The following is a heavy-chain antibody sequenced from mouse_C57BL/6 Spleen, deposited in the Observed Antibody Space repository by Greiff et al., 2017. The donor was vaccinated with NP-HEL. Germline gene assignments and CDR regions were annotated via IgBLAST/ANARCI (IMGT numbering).Heavy chain of an antibody. Sequence: QVQLQQPGAELVKPGASVKLSCKASGYTFTSYWMHWVKQRPGQGLEWIGMIHPNSGSTNNNEKFKSKATLTVDKSSSTAYMQLSSLTSEDSAVYYCASYDGYYPAWFAYWGQGTLVTVSA. CDR3: ASYDGYYPAWFAY. CDR1: GYTFTSYW. J-gene: IGHJ3*01. V-gene: IGHV1-64*01. CDR2: IHPNSGST. D-gene: IGHD2-3*01.